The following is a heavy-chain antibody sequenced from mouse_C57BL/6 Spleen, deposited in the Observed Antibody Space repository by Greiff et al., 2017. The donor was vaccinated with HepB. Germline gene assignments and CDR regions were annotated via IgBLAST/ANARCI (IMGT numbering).Heavy chain of an antibody. V-gene: IGHV1-54*01. J-gene: IGHJ2*01. Sequence: QVQLKESGAELVRPGTSVKVSCKASGYAFTNYLIEWVKQRPGQGLEWIGVINPGSGGTNYNEKFKGKATLTADKSSSTAYMQLSSLTSEDSAVYFCARGPYYDYDGDYWGQGTTLTVSS. D-gene: IGHD2-4*01. CDR2: INPGSGGT. CDR1: GYAFTNYL. CDR3: ARGPYYDYDGDY.